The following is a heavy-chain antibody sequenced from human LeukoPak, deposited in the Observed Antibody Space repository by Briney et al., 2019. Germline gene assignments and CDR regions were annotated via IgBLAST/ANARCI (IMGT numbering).Heavy chain of an antibody. J-gene: IGHJ4*02. Sequence: ASVKVSCKASGYTFTGYYMHWVRQAPGQGLEWMGWINPNSGGTNYAQKFQGRVTMTRDTSISTAYMELSRLRSDDTAVFYCAREYSGSSAMWFDYWGQGTLVTVSS. D-gene: IGHD6-6*01. CDR3: AREYSGSSAMWFDY. CDR2: INPNSGGT. V-gene: IGHV1-2*02. CDR1: GYTFTGYY.